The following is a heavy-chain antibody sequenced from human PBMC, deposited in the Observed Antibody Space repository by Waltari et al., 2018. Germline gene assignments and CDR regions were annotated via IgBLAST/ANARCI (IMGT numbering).Heavy chain of an antibody. J-gene: IGHJ4*02. CDR1: CYSISSGYY. D-gene: IGHD6-6*01. Sequence: QVQLQESGPGLVKPSETLSLTCTVSCYSISSGYYWGWIRQPPRKGLEWIGSIYHSGSTYYNPSLKSRVTISVDTSKNQFSLKLSSVTAADTAVYYCARDVASSSSFDYWGQGTLVTVSS. V-gene: IGHV4-38-2*02. CDR3: ARDVASSSSFDY. CDR2: IYHSGST.